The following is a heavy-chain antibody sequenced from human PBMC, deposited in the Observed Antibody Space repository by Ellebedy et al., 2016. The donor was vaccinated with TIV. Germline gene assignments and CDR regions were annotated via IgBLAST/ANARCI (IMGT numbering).Heavy chain of an antibody. J-gene: IGHJ4*02. V-gene: IGHV3-74*01. D-gene: IGHD6-19*01. Sequence: GGSLRLSCATSGFTFSGYWMHWVRQAPGKGLEWVSRVNGDGSNTDYAESVKGRFTISRDNAKNKLYLQMNRLRPEDTAVYYCARRGASGWYWGYFDFWGQGVLVTVSS. CDR3: ARRGASGWYWGYFDF. CDR1: GFTFSGYW. CDR2: VNGDGSNT.